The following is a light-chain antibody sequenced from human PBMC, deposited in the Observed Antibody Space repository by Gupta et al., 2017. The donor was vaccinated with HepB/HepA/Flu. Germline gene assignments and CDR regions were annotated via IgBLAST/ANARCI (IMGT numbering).Light chain of an antibody. Sequence: IVLTQSPATLSLSPGDRATLSCRASQSVSTYLAWYQQKPGQAPRLLIYDTSNRASGIPARFSGSGSGTDFTLTISSLEPEDFAVYYCQQRNSWPLFTFGPGTKVDIK. CDR1: QSVSTY. J-gene: IGKJ3*01. CDR3: QQRNSWPLFT. CDR2: DTS. V-gene: IGKV3-11*01.